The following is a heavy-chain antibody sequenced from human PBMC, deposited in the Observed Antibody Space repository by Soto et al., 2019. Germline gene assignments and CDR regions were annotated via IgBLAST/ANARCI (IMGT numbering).Heavy chain of an antibody. CDR1: GYTFTSYG. Sequence: QVQLVQSGAEVKKPGASVKVSCKASGYTFTSYGISWVRQAPGQGLEWMGWISAYNGNTNYAQNLQGRVTMTTDTSTSTAYMELRSLRSDDTAVYYCARGGIAAACTGVGYYYYMDVWGKGTTVTVSS. CDR3: ARGGIAAACTGVGYYYYMDV. J-gene: IGHJ6*03. CDR2: ISAYNGNT. V-gene: IGHV1-18*01. D-gene: IGHD6-13*01.